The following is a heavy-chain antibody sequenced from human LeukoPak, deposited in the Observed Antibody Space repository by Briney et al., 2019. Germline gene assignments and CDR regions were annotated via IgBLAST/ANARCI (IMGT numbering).Heavy chain of an antibody. CDR1: GYTFTSYY. V-gene: IGHV1-46*01. Sequence: ASVKVSCKASGYTFTSYYMHWVRQAPGQGLEWMGIINPSGGSTSYAQKFQGRVTMTRDTSTSTVYMELSSLRSEDTAVYYCARDKAAARITNWFDPWGQGTLVTVPS. J-gene: IGHJ5*02. CDR2: INPSGGST. CDR3: ARDKAAARITNWFDP. D-gene: IGHD6-13*01.